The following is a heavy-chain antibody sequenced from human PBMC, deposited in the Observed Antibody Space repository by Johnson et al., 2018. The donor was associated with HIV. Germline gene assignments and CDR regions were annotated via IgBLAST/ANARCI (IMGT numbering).Heavy chain of an antibody. CDR2: ISDRGGTI. CDR3: AREALLATNDAFDI. V-gene: IGHV3-11*04. CDR1: GFTFSDYF. Sequence: VQVVESGGGLVKPGVSLRLSCTASGFTFSDYFMTWIRQAPGKGLEWVSYISDRGGTIYYADSVKGRFTISRDNSKNTMYLQMNSLRAEDTAVYYCAREALLATNDAFDIWGQGTMVTVSS. D-gene: IGHD5-12*01. J-gene: IGHJ3*02.